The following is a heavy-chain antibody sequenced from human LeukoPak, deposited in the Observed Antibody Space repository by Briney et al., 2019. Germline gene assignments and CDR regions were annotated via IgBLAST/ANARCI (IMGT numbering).Heavy chain of an antibody. CDR1: GFTFSSYE. V-gene: IGHV3-48*03. CDR3: ARGPIAAAGKDWFDP. Sequence: GGSLRLSCAASGFTFSSYEMNWVRQPPGKGLEWVSYISSSGSTIYYADSVKGRFTISRDNAKNSLYLQMNSLRAEDTAVYYCARGPIAAAGKDWFDPWGQGTLVTVSS. CDR2: ISSSGSTI. D-gene: IGHD6-13*01. J-gene: IGHJ5*02.